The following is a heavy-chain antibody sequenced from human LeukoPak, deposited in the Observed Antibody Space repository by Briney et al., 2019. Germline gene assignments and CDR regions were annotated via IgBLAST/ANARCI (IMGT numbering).Heavy chain of an antibody. D-gene: IGHD3-22*01. CDR3: ANTYYDSSGYYPWCFDL. V-gene: IGHV4-39*01. CDR1: GGSISSSTYY. CDR2: IYYSGST. J-gene: IGHJ2*01. Sequence: PSETLSLTCTVSGGSISSSTYYWGWIRQPPGKGLEWIGSIYYSGSTYYNPSLKSRVTISVDTSKNQFSLKLSSVTAADTAVYYCANTYYDSSGYYPWCFDLWGRGTLVTVSS.